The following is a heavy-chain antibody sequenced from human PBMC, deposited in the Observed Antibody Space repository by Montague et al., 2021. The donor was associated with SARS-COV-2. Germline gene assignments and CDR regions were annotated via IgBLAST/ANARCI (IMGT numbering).Heavy chain of an antibody. CDR1: GGSFSTYS. CDR2: IHHGGST. J-gene: IGHJ6*03. Sequence: SETLSLTCAVHGGSFSTYSWNWIRQPPGKGLEWIGEIHHGGSTNYNPSLKSRVTISADTSKNQFSLKLTSEAAADAAVYYCARLGDGVVPSPILGVGPCYSYYYMDVWGKGTTVTVSS. D-gene: IGHD3-10*01. V-gene: IGHV4-34*01. CDR3: ARLGDGVVPSPILGVGPCYSYYYMDV.